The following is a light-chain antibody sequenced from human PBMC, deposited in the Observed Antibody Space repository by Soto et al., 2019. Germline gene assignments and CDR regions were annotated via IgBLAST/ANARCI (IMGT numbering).Light chain of an antibody. Sequence: EIVLTQSPGTLSLSPGERATLSCRASQSVSSSYLAWYQQRPGQAPRLLIYGASRRATGNPDRFSGSGSWTDFTLNINRLEPGELSVYYCQQYGSSPITFGLGTRLESK. CDR2: GAS. V-gene: IGKV3-20*01. CDR3: QQYGSSPIT. CDR1: QSVSSSY. J-gene: IGKJ5*01.